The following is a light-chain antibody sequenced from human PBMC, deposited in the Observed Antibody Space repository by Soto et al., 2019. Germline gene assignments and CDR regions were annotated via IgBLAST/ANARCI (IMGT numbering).Light chain of an antibody. V-gene: IGKV1-5*01. Sequence: DIQLTQSPSSLSASVGDTVTINCRASQSISSWLAWYQQKPGQTPKLLIYDASTLETGVPSRFGGSEAETEFNLTISGLQPDDFATYSCQQYNSYPWTFGQGTRVEIK. J-gene: IGKJ1*01. CDR3: QQYNSYPWT. CDR1: QSISSW. CDR2: DAS.